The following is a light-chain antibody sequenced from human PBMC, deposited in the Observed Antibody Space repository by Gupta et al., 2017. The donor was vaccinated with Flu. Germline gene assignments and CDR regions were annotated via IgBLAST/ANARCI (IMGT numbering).Light chain of an antibody. V-gene: IGLV2-14*01. CDR1: SSDVGGYNY. J-gene: IGLJ3*02. Sequence: QAALTQPASVSGSPGQSITISCTGTSSDVGGYNYVSWYQQHPGKAPKLMIFEVSNRPSGVSNRFSGSKSGNTASLTISGLQAGDEADYYCSAYRSSNTQVFGGGTKLTVL. CDR3: SAYRSSNTQV. CDR2: EVS.